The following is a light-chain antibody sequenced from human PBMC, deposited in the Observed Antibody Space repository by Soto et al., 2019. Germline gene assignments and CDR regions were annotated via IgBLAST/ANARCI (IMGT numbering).Light chain of an antibody. V-gene: IGLV2-18*02. CDR2: DVS. Sequence: QSALTQPPSVSGSPGQSVTISCTGTSSDVGSYNRVSWYQQPPGTAPKLMIYDVSNRPSGVPDRFSGSKSGNTASLTISGLQAEDEADYYCSSYTTCSTYVFGTGTKLTVL. J-gene: IGLJ1*01. CDR3: SSYTTCSTYV. CDR1: SSDVGSYNR.